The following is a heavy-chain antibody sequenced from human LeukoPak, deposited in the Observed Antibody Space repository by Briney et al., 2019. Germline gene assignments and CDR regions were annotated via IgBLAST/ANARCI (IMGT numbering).Heavy chain of an antibody. V-gene: IGHV3-48*01. J-gene: IGHJ6*03. CDR1: GFSLSAYN. CDR3: ARDRHVPGLYYYYMDV. D-gene: IGHD6-6*01. CDR2: ISSSSATI. Sequence: GGSLRLSCEGSGFSLSAYNMNWVRQAPGKGLESVSHISSSSATIFYADSVKGRFTISRDNAKNSLYLQMNSLRPEDTAVYFCARDRHVPGLYYYYMDVWGKGTTVTVSS.